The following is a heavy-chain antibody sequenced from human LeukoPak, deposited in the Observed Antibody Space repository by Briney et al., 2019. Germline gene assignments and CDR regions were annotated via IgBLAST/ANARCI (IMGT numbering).Heavy chain of an antibody. D-gene: IGHD2-2*01. CDR3: AKHQRDIVVVPAGVGYYMDV. V-gene: IGHV3-23*01. CDR1: GFTFSNYA. J-gene: IGHJ6*03. CDR2: ISPSGGA. Sequence: GGSLRLSCAASGFTFSNYAMSWVRQAPGKGLEWVASISPSGGAYYADSVKGRFTISRDSSKTTLYLQMNSLRAEDTAVYYCAKHQRDIVVVPAGVGYYMDVWGKGTTVTVSS.